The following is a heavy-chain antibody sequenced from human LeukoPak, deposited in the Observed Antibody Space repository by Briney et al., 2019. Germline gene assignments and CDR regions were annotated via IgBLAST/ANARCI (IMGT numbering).Heavy chain of an antibody. D-gene: IGHD3-10*01. CDR3: ARRRVRGNYWFDP. CDR2: MNPNSGST. Sequence: ASVKVSCKASGYTFTSYDINWVRQATGQGLEWMGWMNPNSGSTGYAQKFQGRVTMTRNTSISTAYMELSSLRSEDTAVYYCARRRVRGNYWFDPWGQGTLVTVSS. V-gene: IGHV1-8*01. J-gene: IGHJ5*02. CDR1: GYTFTSYD.